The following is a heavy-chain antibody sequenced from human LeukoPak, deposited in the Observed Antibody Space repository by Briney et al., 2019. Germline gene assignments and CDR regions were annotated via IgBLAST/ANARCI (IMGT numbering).Heavy chain of an antibody. CDR2: INPNSGDT. V-gene: IGHV1-2*02. J-gene: IGHJ4*02. CDR1: GYTFTGYY. Sequence: ASVKVSCKASGYTFTGYYMHWVRQAPGQGLEWMGWINPNSGDTNYAQKFQGRVTMTRDTSISTAYMEMSRLRSDDTAVYYCARVKDSRITIFGVVTNVISDFDYWGQGTLVTVSS. CDR3: ARVKDSRITIFGVVTNVISDFDY. D-gene: IGHD3-3*01.